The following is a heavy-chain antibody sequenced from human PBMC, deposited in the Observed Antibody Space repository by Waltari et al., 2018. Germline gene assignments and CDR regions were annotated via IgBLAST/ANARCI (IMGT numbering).Heavy chain of an antibody. CDR2: IYPSGST. Sequence: QVQLQESGPGLVKPSETLSLTCTVSGGSISSYYWSWIRQPAGKGLEWIGRIYPSGSTNYNPSLKSRVTMSVDTSKTQFTLKLSSVTAADTAVYYCASLRWKGDAFDIWGQGTMVTVSS. V-gene: IGHV4-4*07. D-gene: IGHD3-16*01. CDR3: ASLRWKGDAFDI. CDR1: GGSISSYY. J-gene: IGHJ3*02.